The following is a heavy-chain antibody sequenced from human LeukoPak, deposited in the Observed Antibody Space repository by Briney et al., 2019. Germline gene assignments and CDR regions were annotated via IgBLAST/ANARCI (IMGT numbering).Heavy chain of an antibody. CDR2: IYYGGST. CDR1: GGSVSSGTYY. CDR3: TRSTNLEAFDI. Sequence: SETLSLTCTVSGGSVSSGTYYWSWIRQPPGKGLEWIGYIYYGGSTNYNPSLKSRVTVSADTSKNQCSLKLSSVTTADTAVYYCTRSTNLEAFDIWGQGTMVTVSS. D-gene: IGHD2-8*01. V-gene: IGHV4-61*01. J-gene: IGHJ3*02.